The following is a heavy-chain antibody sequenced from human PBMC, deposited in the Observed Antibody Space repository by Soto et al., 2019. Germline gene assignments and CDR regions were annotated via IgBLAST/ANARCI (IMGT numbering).Heavy chain of an antibody. CDR1: GGSFSGYY. Sequence: SETLSLTCAVYGGSFSGYYWSWIRQPPGKGLEWIGEINHSGSTNYNPSLKSRVTISVDTSKNQFSLKLSSVTAADTAVYYCARLRRITIFGVVIDIDDYWGQGTLVTVSS. CDR3: ARLRRITIFGVVIDIDDY. D-gene: IGHD3-3*01. J-gene: IGHJ4*02. V-gene: IGHV4-34*01. CDR2: INHSGST.